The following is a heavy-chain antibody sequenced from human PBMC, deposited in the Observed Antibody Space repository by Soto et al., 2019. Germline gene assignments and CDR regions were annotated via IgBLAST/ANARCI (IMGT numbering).Heavy chain of an antibody. J-gene: IGHJ3*02. CDR1: GYIFTTKC. Sequence: VESLKISCEGSGYIFTTKCIGWARQMPGKGLEWMGIIYPADSDTRYSPSFQGQVTISADKSISTAYLQWSSLKASDTAMYYCARPTDSSGWYLHFVAGGAFDIRGQGTMVTVSS. CDR2: IYPADSDT. CDR3: ARPTDSSGWYLHFVAGGAFDI. D-gene: IGHD6-19*01. V-gene: IGHV5-51*01.